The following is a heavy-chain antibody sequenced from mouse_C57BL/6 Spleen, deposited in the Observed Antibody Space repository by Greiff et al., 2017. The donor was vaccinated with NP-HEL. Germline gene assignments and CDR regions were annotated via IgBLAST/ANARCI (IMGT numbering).Heavy chain of an antibody. CDR3: ARLNYYGSRYFDY. J-gene: IGHJ2*01. V-gene: IGHV1-55*01. D-gene: IGHD1-1*01. CDR1: GYTFTSYW. CDR2: IYPGSGST. Sequence: VQLQQPGAELVKPGASVKMSCKASGYTFTSYWITWVKQRPGQGLEWIGVIYPGSGSTNFNEKFKSKATLTVDTSSSTAYMQLSSLTSEDSAVYYCARLNYYGSRYFDYWGQGTTLTVSS.